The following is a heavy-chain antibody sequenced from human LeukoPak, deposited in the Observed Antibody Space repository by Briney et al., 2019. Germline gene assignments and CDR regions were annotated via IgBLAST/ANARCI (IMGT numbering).Heavy chain of an antibody. J-gene: IGHJ4*02. V-gene: IGHV4-61*01. D-gene: IGHD3-3*01. CDR2: IYYSGST. Sequence: SETLSLTCTVSGGSVSSGSYYWSWIRQPPGKGLEWIGYIYYSGSTNYNPSLKSRVTISVDTSKNQFSLKLSSVTAADTAVYYCAGGGVVADYWGQGTLVTVSS. CDR3: AGGGVVADY. CDR1: GGSVSSGSYY.